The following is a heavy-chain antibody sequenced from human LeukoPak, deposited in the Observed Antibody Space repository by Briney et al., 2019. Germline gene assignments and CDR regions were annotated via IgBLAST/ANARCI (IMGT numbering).Heavy chain of an antibody. D-gene: IGHD5-12*01. CDR2: IIPIFGTT. CDR3: ARETVGATIFDFYFDY. V-gene: IGHV1-69*13. CDR1: GGTFSSYA. Sequence: SVKVSCKGSGGTFSSYALSWVRQAPGQRLEWMGGIIPIFGTTNYAQKFQGRGTITAGESTSTAYMELSSLRSEDTAVYYCARETVGATIFDFYFDYWGQGTRVTVSS. J-gene: IGHJ4*02.